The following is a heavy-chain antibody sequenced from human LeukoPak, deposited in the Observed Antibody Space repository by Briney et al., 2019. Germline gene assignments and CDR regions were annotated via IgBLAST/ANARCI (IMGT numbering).Heavy chain of an antibody. Sequence: PSETLSLTCTVSGGSISSGGYYWSWIRQHPGKGLEWIGYIYYSGSTYYNPSLKSRVTISVDTSKNQFSLKLSSVTAADTAVYYCARGLEDIVVVPAAISLDVWGQGTTVTVSS. CDR3: ARGLEDIVVVPAAISLDV. J-gene: IGHJ6*02. CDR2: IYYSGST. V-gene: IGHV4-31*03. D-gene: IGHD2-2*01. CDR1: GGSISSGGYY.